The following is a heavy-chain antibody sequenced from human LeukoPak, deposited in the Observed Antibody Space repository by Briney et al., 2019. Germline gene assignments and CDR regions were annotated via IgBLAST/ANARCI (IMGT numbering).Heavy chain of an antibody. J-gene: IGHJ5*02. Sequence: GASVTVSCKASGYTFTSYDINWVRQATGQGLEWMGWMNPNSGNTGYAQKFQGRVTMTRNTSISTAYMELSSLRSEDTAVYYCARGGYSSGWYVGGGFDPWGQGTLVTVSS. V-gene: IGHV1-8*01. CDR3: ARGGYSSGWYVGGGFDP. CDR1: GYTFTSYD. D-gene: IGHD6-19*01. CDR2: MNPNSGNT.